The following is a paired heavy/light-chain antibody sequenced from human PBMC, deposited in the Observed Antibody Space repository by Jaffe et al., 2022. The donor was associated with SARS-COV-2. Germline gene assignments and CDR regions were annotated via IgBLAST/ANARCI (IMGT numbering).Light chain of an antibody. J-gene: IGLJ1*01. CDR2: DVS. Sequence: QSALTQPASVSGSPGQSITISCTGTSSDVGGYNYVSWYQQHPGKAPKLMIHDVSNRPSGVSNRFSGSKSGNTASLTISGLQAEDEADYYCSSYTSSSTYVFGTGAKVTVL. V-gene: IGLV2-14*01. CDR3: SSYTSSSTYV. CDR1: SSDVGGYNY.
Heavy chain of an antibody. CDR1: GYTFTSYT. J-gene: IGHJ4*02. CDR2: INGNT. D-gene: IGHD6-19*01. V-gene: IGHV1-3*01. CDR3: ARQSMAGIPGDY. Sequence: QVQLVQSGAEVKKPGASVKVSCKASGYTFTSYTMHWVRQAPGQRLEWMGWINGNTKYSQTFQGRVTITRDTSASTAYMELSSLSSEDTAVYYCARQSMAGIPGDYWGQGTLVTVSS.